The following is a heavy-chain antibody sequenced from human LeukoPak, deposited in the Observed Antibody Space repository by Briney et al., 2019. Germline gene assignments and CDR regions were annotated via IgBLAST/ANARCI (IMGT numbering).Heavy chain of an antibody. J-gene: IGHJ3*02. CDR2: ISYDGSNK. V-gene: IGHV3-30*03. CDR1: GFTFSSYS. Sequence: GGSLRLSCAASGFTFSSYSMNWVRQAPGKGLEWVAVISYDGSNKYYADSVKGRFTISRDNSKNTLYLQMNSLRAEDTAVYYCARDPAEKAADAFDIWGQGTMVTVSS. D-gene: IGHD1-14*01. CDR3: ARDPAEKAADAFDI.